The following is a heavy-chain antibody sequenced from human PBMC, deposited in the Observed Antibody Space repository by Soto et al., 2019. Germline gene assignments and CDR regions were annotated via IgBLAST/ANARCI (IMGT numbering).Heavy chain of an antibody. J-gene: IGHJ4*02. CDR2: IIPIFGTA. CDR3: ARGVVRGVTTGGLDY. D-gene: IGHD3-10*01. V-gene: IGHV1-69*01. Sequence: QVQLVQSGAEVKKPGSSVKVSCKASGGTFSSYAISWVRQAPGQGLEWMGGIIPIFGTANYAQKFQGRVTITAAESTSTAYMEMSSLRSEDTAVYYCARGVVRGVTTGGLDYWGQGTLVTVSS. CDR1: GGTFSSYA.